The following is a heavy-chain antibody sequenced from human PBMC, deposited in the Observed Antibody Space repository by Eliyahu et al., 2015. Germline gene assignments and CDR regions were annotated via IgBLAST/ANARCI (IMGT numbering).Heavy chain of an antibody. CDR3: ARDLAGSWIFDI. V-gene: IGHV1-46*01. CDR2: INPSDGGA. D-gene: IGHD2-2*03. Sequence: QVQLVQSGAEVKKPGASVKVSCKASGYTFXRYHIHWVRQAPGQGLEWMGIINPSDGGARSAQKFQGRITMVSDTSTRTFYMELSSLRSEDTAVYYCARDLAGSWIFDIWSLGTMVTVSS. J-gene: IGHJ3*02. CDR1: GYTFXRYH.